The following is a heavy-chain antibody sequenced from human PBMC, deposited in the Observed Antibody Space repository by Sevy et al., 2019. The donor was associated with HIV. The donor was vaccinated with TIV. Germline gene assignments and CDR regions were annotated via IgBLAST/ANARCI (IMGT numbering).Heavy chain of an antibody. CDR1: GFTFSSDA. D-gene: IGHD1-1*01. CDR2: ITGGGGGTT. V-gene: IGHV3-23*01. Sequence: VGSLRLSCAASGFTFSSDAMSWVRQAPGKGLEWVSTITGGGGGTTYYADSVRGRFTISRDDSKNTLYLQMNSLRAEDTAIYYCARNGLGFLDYWGQGTLVTVSS. CDR3: ARNGLGFLDY. J-gene: IGHJ4*02.